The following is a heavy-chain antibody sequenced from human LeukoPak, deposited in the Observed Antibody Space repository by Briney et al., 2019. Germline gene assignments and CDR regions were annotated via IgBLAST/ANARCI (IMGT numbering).Heavy chain of an antibody. D-gene: IGHD6-13*01. CDR2: IYYSGTT. Sequence: SESLSLTCTVSGGSISSHYWSWMRQPPGKGLEWIGYIYYSGTTNYNPSLKSRVTISVDTSKNQFSLKLSSVTAADTAVYYCARGVYIAAAQYGYWGQGTLVTVSS. J-gene: IGHJ4*02. CDR1: GGSISSHY. V-gene: IGHV4-59*11. CDR3: ARGVYIAAAQYGY.